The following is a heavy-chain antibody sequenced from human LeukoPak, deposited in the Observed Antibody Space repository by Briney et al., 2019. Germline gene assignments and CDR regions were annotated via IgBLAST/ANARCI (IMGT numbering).Heavy chain of an antibody. Sequence: GGSLRLSCAASGFTFSSYEMNWVRQAPGKGLEWVSYISSSGSTIYHADSVKGRFTISRDNAKNSLYLQMNSLRAEDTAVYYCARDQPPGGNSGMDVWGQGTTVTVSS. J-gene: IGHJ6*02. CDR3: ARDQPPGGNSGMDV. D-gene: IGHD4-23*01. V-gene: IGHV3-48*03. CDR1: GFTFSSYE. CDR2: ISSSGSTI.